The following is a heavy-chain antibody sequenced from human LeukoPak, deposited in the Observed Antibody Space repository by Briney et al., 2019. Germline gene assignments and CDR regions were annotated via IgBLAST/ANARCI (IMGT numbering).Heavy chain of an antibody. CDR2: INTNTGNP. CDR3: ADGEVAFDI. D-gene: IGHD2-21*01. V-gene: IGHV7-4-1*02. CDR1: GYTFTSYA. J-gene: IGHJ3*02. Sequence: GASVKVSCKAPGYTFTSYAMNWVRQAPGQGLEWMGWINTNTGNPTYAQGFTGRFVFSLDTSVSTAYLQISSLEAEDTAVYYCADGEVAFDIWGQGTMVTVSS.